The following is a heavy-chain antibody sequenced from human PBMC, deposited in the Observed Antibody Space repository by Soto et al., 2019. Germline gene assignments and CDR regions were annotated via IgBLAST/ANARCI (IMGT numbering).Heavy chain of an antibody. V-gene: IGHV1-18*01. CDR3: ARGGYCSSTSCSRVPFFDY. J-gene: IGHJ4*02. D-gene: IGHD2-2*01. CDR2: ISAYGGNT. CDR1: GYTCTCYG. Sequence: VLVKVSCKASGYTCTCYGMSWVRQAPGQGLEWMGIISAYGGNTNYAQKFQGRVTMTRDTSTSTVYMELSSLRSEDTAVYYCARGGYCSSTSCSRVPFFDYWGQGTLVTVSS.